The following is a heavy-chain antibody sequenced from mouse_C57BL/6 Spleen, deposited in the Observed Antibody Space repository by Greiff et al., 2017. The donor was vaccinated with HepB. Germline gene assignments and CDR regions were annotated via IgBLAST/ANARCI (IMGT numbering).Heavy chain of an antibody. V-gene: IGHV5-9*01. D-gene: IGHD2-4*01. CDR2: ISGGGGNT. Sequence: EVQLVESGGGLVKPGGSLKLSCAASGFTFSSYTMSWVRQTPEKRLEWVATISGGGGNTYYPDSVKGRFPISRDNAKNTLYLQMSSLRSEEPALYYCARPYDSSWYFDVWGTGTTVTVSS. CDR1: GFTFSSYT. CDR3: ARPYDSSWYFDV. J-gene: IGHJ1*03.